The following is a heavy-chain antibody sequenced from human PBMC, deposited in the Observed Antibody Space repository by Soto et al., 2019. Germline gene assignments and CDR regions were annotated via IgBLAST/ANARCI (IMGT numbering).Heavy chain of an antibody. CDR2: ILYDGSNK. Sequence: GGSLRLSCAASGFTFSNYGMHWVRQTPGKGLEWVALILYDGSNKYYADSVKGRFTISRDNSKNTLYLQVSSLRAVDSDYYGMDVWGQGTTVTVSS. CDR3: DV. J-gene: IGHJ6*02. V-gene: IGHV3-30*03. CDR1: GFTFSNYG.